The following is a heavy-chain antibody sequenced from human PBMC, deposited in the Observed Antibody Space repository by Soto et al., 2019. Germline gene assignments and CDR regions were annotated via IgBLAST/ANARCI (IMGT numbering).Heavy chain of an antibody. D-gene: IGHD1-26*01. Sequence: QVQLQESGPGLVKPSDTLSLTCAVSGYSISSSNWWGWIRQPPGKGLEWIGYIYYSGTTYYNPSLKSRVTMPVDTSKNQFALKLTSVTAVDTAVYYCARREIQGPIDYWGQGTLVTVSS. CDR2: IYYSGTT. J-gene: IGHJ4*02. V-gene: IGHV4-28*01. CDR1: GYSISSSNW. CDR3: ARREIQGPIDY.